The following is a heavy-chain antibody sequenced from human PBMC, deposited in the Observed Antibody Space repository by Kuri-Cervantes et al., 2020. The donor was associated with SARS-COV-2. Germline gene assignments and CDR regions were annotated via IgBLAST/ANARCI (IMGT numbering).Heavy chain of an antibody. J-gene: IGHJ4*02. CDR3: ARIGELGIPDY. CDR2: ISSSGSTI. V-gene: IGHV3-48*03. CDR1: GFTFSSYE. Sequence: GGSLRLSCAASGFTFSSYEMNWVRQAPGKGLEWVSYISSSGSTIYYADSVKGRFTISRDNAKNSLYLQMNSLRAEDTAVYYCARIGELGIPDYWGQRTLVTVSS. D-gene: IGHD7-27*01.